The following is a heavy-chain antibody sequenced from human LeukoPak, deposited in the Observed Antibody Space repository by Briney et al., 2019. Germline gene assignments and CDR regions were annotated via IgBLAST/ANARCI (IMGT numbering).Heavy chain of an antibody. V-gene: IGHV1-3*01. D-gene: IGHD6-13*01. CDR1: GYTFTSYA. Sequence: ASVKVSCKASGYTFTSYAMHWVRQAPGQRLEWMGWINAGNGNTKYSQKFQGRVTITRDTSASTAYMELSSLRSEETAVYYCARDRGYSSSWWPVFDYWGQGTLVTVSS. J-gene: IGHJ4*02. CDR2: INAGNGNT. CDR3: ARDRGYSSSWWPVFDY.